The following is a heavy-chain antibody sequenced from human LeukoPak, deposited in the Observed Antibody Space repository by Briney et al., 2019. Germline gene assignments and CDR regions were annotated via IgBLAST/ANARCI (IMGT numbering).Heavy chain of an antibody. D-gene: IGHD6-19*01. Sequence: SETLSLTCTVSGGSISSGSYYWSWIRQPAGKGLEWIGRIYTSGSTNYNPSLKSRVTISVDTSKNQFSLKLSSVTAADTAVYYCARGSGWFFPNWFDPWGQGTLVTVSS. CDR1: GGSISSGSYY. CDR3: ARGSGWFFPNWFDP. V-gene: IGHV4-61*02. J-gene: IGHJ5*02. CDR2: IYTSGST.